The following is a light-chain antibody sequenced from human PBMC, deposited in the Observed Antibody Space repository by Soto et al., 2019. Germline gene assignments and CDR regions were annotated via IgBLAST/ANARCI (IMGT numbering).Light chain of an antibody. J-gene: IGLJ1*01. CDR1: SSHRLSYTL. CDR3: CSYAGSSTFVYV. V-gene: IGLV2-23*02. CDR2: EVS. Sequence: QPWLAQPASISGTPGQSTTMSCTGTSSHRLSYTLVSWYQQYPGKAPKLMIYEVSKRPSGVSNRFSGSKSGNTASLTISGLQAEDEADYYCCSYAGSSTFVYVFGTGTKVTVL.